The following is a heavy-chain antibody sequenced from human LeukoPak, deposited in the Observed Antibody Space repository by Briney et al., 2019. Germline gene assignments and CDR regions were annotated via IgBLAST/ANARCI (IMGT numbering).Heavy chain of an antibody. CDR2: IYYSGTT. V-gene: IGHV4-39*01. J-gene: IGHJ4*02. D-gene: IGHD5-24*01. Sequence: SETLSLTCIVSGGSISNSRLYWGWIRQAPGKGPEWIGSIYYSGTTYYNPSLKSRVTISVDSSKNQFSLNLRSVTAADTAFYYGSRHEETVEMATVFDYWGQGILVTVSS. CDR3: SRHEETVEMATVFDY. CDR1: GGSISNSRLY.